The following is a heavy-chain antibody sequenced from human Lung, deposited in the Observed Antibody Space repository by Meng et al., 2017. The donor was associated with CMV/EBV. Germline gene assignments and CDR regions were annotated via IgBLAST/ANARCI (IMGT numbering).Heavy chain of an antibody. V-gene: IGHV3-20*03. Sequence: GGPLRLXXGVSGFTLDDYGMSWVRQAPGKGLEWVSGLDWNSGSTRFADPVKGRFTISRDNAKNSLYLQMNSLSAEDTALYYCARGLRAAAHYYYYGIDVWGQGXTVTVSS. CDR1: GFTLDDYG. CDR2: LDWNSGST. D-gene: IGHD6-13*01. J-gene: IGHJ6*02. CDR3: ARGLRAAAHYYYYGIDV.